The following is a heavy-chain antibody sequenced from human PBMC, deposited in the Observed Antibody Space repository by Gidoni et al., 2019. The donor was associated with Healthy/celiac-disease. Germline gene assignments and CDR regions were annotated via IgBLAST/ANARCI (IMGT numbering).Heavy chain of an antibody. CDR2: IKQDGSEK. D-gene: IGHD3-10*01. J-gene: IGHJ4*02. CDR1: GVTSSSYW. Sequence: VQLVESGGGLVQPGGSLRPSCAASGVTSSSYWMSWVRQAPGKGLEWVGNIKQDGSEKYYVDSVKCRFTISRDNAKNSLYLQMNSLRAEDTAVYYCARDRGSGNDLIEYFDYWGQGTLVTVSS. CDR3: ARDRGSGNDLIEYFDY. V-gene: IGHV3-7*03.